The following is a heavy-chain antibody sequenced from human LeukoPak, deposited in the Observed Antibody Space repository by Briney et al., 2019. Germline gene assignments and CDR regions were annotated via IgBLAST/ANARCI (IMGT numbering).Heavy chain of an antibody. Sequence: PPGTLSLTCTVSGGSISSSSYYWGWIRQPPGKGLEWIGSIYYSGSTYYNPSLKSRVTISVDTSKNQFSLKLSSVTAADAAVYYCARKYYGSGSYYKDINFDYWGQGTLVTVSS. CDR2: IYYSGST. J-gene: IGHJ4*02. D-gene: IGHD3-10*01. CDR3: ARKYYGSGSYYKDINFDY. V-gene: IGHV4-39*01. CDR1: GGSISSSSYY.